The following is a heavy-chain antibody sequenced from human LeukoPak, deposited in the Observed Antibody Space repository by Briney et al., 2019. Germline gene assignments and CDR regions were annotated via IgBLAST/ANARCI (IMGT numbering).Heavy chain of an antibody. CDR3: ARGGQSYCSGGSCYPFDY. J-gene: IGHJ4*02. D-gene: IGHD2-15*01. CDR1: GFTFSSYA. Sequence: PGGSLRLSCAASGFTFSSYAMSWVRQAPGKGLEWVSAISGSGGSTYYADSVKGRFTISRDNAKNTLYLQMNSLRAEDTAVYYCARGGQSYCSGGSCYPFDYWGQGTLVTVSS. V-gene: IGHV3-23*01. CDR2: ISGSGGST.